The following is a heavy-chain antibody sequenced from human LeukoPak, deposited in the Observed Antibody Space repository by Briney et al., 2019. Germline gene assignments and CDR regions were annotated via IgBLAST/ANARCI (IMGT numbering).Heavy chain of an antibody. V-gene: IGHV3-30*18. CDR2: ISYDGDNK. Sequence: TGRSLRLSCAASGFIFSSYGMHWVRRAPGKGLEWVAIISYDGDNKDYADSVKGRFTISRDNSKSTLYLQMNSLRAEDTAVYYCAKDRDWGAGNYYFYYGMDVWGQGTTVTVSS. CDR3: AKDRDWGAGNYYFYYGMDV. D-gene: IGHD6-19*01. CDR1: GFIFSSYG. J-gene: IGHJ6*02.